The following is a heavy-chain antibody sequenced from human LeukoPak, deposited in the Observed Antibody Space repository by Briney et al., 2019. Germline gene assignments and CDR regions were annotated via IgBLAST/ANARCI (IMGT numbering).Heavy chain of an antibody. Sequence: SQTLSLTCTVSDGSISSAYRWTWIRQSAGKGLEWIGRVDTSGSTKYNPSLESRVTISFDTSKNQLSLRLTSVTAADTAVYYCTSGEYTQGCDVWGEGTMVTVTS. CDR3: TSGEYTQGCDV. V-gene: IGHV4-61*02. J-gene: IGHJ3*01. CDR2: VDTSGST. CDR1: DGSISSAYR. D-gene: IGHD4-17*01.